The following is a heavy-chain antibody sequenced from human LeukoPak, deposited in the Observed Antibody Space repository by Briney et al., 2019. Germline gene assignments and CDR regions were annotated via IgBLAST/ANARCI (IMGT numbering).Heavy chain of an antibody. CDR1: GFTVSSNY. J-gene: IGHJ6*03. D-gene: IGHD6-19*01. V-gene: IGHV3-53*01. Sequence: PGGSLRLSCAASGFTVSSNYMSWVRQAPGKGLEWVSVIYSGGSTYYADSVKGRFTISRDNSKNTLYLQMNSLRAEDTAVYYCARVDSSGWSYYYYYMDVWGKGTTVTVSS. CDR2: IYSGGST. CDR3: ARVDSSGWSYYYYYMDV.